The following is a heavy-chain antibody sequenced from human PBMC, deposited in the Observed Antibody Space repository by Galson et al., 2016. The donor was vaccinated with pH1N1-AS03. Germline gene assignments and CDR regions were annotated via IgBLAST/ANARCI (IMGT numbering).Heavy chain of an antibody. CDR2: IESDGSSA. Sequence: SLRLSCAASGFSFRDSWMHWVRQAPGKGLVWVSRIESDGSSAFYADNVKGRFTISRDNAKNILYLQMNSLRVEDTAVYYCAKSDWLDSWGQGALVTVSS. CDR3: AKSDWLDS. V-gene: IGHV3-74*01. J-gene: IGHJ5*01. CDR1: GFSFRDSW.